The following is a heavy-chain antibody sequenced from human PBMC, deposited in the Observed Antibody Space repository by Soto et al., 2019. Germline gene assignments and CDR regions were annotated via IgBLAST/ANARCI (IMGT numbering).Heavy chain of an antibody. CDR3: ARGFGSDWYYFDS. V-gene: IGHV4-4*07. CDR2: IYSSGST. D-gene: IGHD2-15*01. CDR1: GASISTYY. J-gene: IGHJ4*02. Sequence: SETLSLTCTVSGASISTYYWSWIRQTAEKRLEWIGRIYSSGSTIYSPSLKSRVTMSLDTSKNRFSLKLTSVTAADTAVYYCARGFGSDWYYFDSWGQGILVTVSS.